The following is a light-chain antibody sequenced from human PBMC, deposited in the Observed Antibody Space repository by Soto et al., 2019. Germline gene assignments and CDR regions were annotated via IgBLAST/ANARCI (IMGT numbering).Light chain of an antibody. CDR3: QQSYSTPPT. V-gene: IGKV1-39*01. J-gene: IGKJ1*01. Sequence: DIQMTQSPSSLSASVGDRVTITCRASQSISSYLNWYQQKPGKAPKLLIYAASSLQSGVPSRFSGSRSSTDFTLTISSLQPEDFATYYCQQSYSTPPTFGQGTKVEIK. CDR2: AAS. CDR1: QSISSY.